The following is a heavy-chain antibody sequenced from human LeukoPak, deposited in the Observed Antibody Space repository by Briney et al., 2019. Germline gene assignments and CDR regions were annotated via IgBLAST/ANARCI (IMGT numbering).Heavy chain of an antibody. CDR1: GFTFSDYY. Sequence: GGPLRLSCAASGFTFSDYYMSWIRQAPGKGLEWVSYISSSGSTIYYADSVKGRFTISRDNAKNSLYLQMNSLRAEDTAVYYCARDRRAMDYDFWSGYYIGRFDPWGQGTLVTVSS. CDR3: ARDRRAMDYDFWSGYYIGRFDP. D-gene: IGHD3-3*01. CDR2: ISSSGSTI. J-gene: IGHJ5*02. V-gene: IGHV3-11*04.